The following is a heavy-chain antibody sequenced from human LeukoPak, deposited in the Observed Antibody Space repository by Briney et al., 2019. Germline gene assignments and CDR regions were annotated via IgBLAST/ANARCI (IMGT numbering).Heavy chain of an antibody. CDR3: ARHSEVGYSSGHFDY. J-gene: IGHJ4*02. CDR2: IYYSGST. D-gene: IGHD6-19*01. Sequence: PSETLSLTCTVSGGSISSSSYYWSWIRQPPGKGLEWIGYIYYSGSTNYNPSLKSRVTISVDTSKNQFSLKLSSVTAADTAVYYCARHSEVGYSSGHFDYWGQGTLVTVSS. V-gene: IGHV4-61*05. CDR1: GGSISSSSYY.